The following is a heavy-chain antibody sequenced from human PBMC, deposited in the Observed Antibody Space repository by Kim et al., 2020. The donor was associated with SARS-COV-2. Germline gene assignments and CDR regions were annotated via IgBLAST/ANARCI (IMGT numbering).Heavy chain of an antibody. CDR1: GDSVSSNSAA. CDR3: ARQWFDYSSSWYGLSRTEIGYNWFDP. V-gene: IGHV6-1*01. CDR2: TYYRSKWYN. J-gene: IGHJ5*02. D-gene: IGHD6-13*01. Sequence: SQTLSLTCAISGDSVSSNSAAWNWIRQSPSRGLEWLGRTYYRSKWYNDYAVSVKSRITINPDTSKNQFSLQLNSVTPEDTAVYYCARQWFDYSSSWYGLSRTEIGYNWFDPWGQGTLVTVSS.